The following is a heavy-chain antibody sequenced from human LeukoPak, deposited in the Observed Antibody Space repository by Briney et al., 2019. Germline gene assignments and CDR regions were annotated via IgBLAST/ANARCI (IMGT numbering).Heavy chain of an antibody. Sequence: SETLSLTCTVSGGSISTYYWGWIRQPPGKGLEWIGSIYYSGSTYYNPSLKSRVTISVDTSKNQFSLKLSSVTAADTAVYYRARHGLGYYPYYFDYWGQGTLVTVSS. CDR2: IYYSGST. V-gene: IGHV4-39*01. CDR3: ARHGLGYYPYYFDY. D-gene: IGHD3-22*01. J-gene: IGHJ4*02. CDR1: GGSISTYY.